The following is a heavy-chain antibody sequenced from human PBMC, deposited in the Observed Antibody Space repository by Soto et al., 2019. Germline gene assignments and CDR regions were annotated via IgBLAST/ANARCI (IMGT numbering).Heavy chain of an antibody. D-gene: IGHD2-8*01. CDR2: IYNTGST. V-gene: IGHV4-31*03. CDR3: ARGLVLKGYLFDN. CDR1: GGSISSNGYF. Sequence: QVQLQESGPGLVKPSQTLSLTCTVSGGSISSNGYFWTWIRQHPGKGLEWIGYIYNTGSTYYHPSLKSRLTISRAPSKNHFSLNMSSVTAADTAVYYCARGLVLKGYLFDNWGQGTLVTVSS. J-gene: IGHJ4*02.